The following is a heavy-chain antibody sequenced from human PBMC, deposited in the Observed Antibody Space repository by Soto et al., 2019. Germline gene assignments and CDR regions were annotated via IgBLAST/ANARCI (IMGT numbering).Heavy chain of an antibody. J-gene: IGHJ4*02. Sequence: SETLSLTCTVSGGSISSGGYYWSWIRQHPGKGLEWIGYIYYSGSTYYNPSLKSRVTISVDTSKNQFSLKLSSVTAADTAVYYCARAKQDSSGWYYFDYWGQGTLVTVSS. CDR1: GGSISSGGYY. CDR3: ARAKQDSSGWYYFDY. CDR2: IYYSGST. D-gene: IGHD6-19*01. V-gene: IGHV4-31*03.